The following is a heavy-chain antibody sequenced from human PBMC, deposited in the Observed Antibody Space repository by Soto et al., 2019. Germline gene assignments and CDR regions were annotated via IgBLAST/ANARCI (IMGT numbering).Heavy chain of an antibody. J-gene: IGHJ5*02. CDR2: TYYSGST. CDR3: GRVVGGQWFDP. D-gene: IGHD1-26*01. CDR1: GGSISSYY. Sequence: SETLSLTCTVSGGSISSYYWSWIRQPPGKGLEWIGYTYYSGSTNYNPTLKSRITISVDTSKNQFSLKLSSVTAADTAAYYCGRVVGGQWFDPWGQGTLVTVPS. V-gene: IGHV4-59*01.